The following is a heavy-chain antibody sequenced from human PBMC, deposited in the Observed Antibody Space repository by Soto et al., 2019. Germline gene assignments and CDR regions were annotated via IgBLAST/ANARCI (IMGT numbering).Heavy chain of an antibody. D-gene: IGHD2-15*01. CDR3: AKEGRYCSGGSCYSGGGYFDY. CDR1: GFTFSSYA. CDR2: ISGSGGST. V-gene: IGHV3-23*01. Sequence: GGSLRLSCAASGFTFSSYAMSWVRQAPGKGLEWVSAISGSGGSTYYADSVKGRFTISRDNSKNTLYLQMNSLRAEDTAVYYCAKEGRYCSGGSCYSGGGYFDYWGQGTLVTVSS. J-gene: IGHJ4*02.